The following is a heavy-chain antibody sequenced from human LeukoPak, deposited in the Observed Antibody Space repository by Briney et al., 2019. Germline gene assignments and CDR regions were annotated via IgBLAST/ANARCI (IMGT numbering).Heavy chain of an antibody. D-gene: IGHD6-19*01. V-gene: IGHV5-51*01. CDR1: GYNFTNYW. CDR2: IYPGDSDT. J-gene: IGHJ4*02. CDR3: AREYSSGWADY. Sequence: GESLRISCKGSGYNFTNYWIGWVRQMPGKGLEWMGIIYPGDSDTRYSPSFQGQVTISADKSISTAYLQWSSEKASDTAMYYCAREYSSGWADYWGQGTLVTVSS.